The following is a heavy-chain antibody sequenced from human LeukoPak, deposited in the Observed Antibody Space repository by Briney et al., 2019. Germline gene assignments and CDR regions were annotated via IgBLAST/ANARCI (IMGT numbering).Heavy chain of an antibody. CDR3: AREGYSSGWYVGY. CDR2: IYTSGST. J-gene: IGHJ4*02. Sequence: PSQTLSLTCTVSGGSISSGSYYWSWIRQPAGKGLEWIGRIYTSGSTNYNPSLKSRVTISVDTSKNQFSLKLSSVTAADTAVYYCAREGYSSGWYVGYWGQGTLVTVSS. CDR1: GGSISSGSYY. D-gene: IGHD6-19*01. V-gene: IGHV4-61*02.